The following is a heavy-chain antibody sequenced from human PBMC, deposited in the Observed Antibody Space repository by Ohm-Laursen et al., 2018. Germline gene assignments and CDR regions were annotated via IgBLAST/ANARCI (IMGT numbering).Heavy chain of an antibody. CDR3: ARERGDWGADY. CDR1: GFTFSTYA. CDR2: IKQDGSEK. V-gene: IGHV3-7*01. D-gene: IGHD2-21*02. J-gene: IGHJ4*02. Sequence: SLRLSCAATGFTFSTYAMSWVRQAPGKGLEWVANIKQDGSEKYYVDSVKGRFTISRDNAKNSLYLQMNSLRAEDTAVYYCARERGDWGADYWGQGTLVTVSS.